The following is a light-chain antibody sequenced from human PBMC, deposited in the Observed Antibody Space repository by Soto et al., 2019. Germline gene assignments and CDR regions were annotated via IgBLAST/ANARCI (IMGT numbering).Light chain of an antibody. CDR2: GNS. CDR1: SSNFGTGYD. V-gene: IGLV1-40*01. CDR3: QSFDSSRFYV. J-gene: IGLJ1*01. Sequence: QSVLTQPPSVSGAPGQRVTISCTGSSSNFGTGYDVHWYQQLPGTAPKLLIYGNSNRPSGVPDRFSGSKSGTSASLAITGLQAEDEADYYCQSFDSSRFYVFGTGTKVTVL.